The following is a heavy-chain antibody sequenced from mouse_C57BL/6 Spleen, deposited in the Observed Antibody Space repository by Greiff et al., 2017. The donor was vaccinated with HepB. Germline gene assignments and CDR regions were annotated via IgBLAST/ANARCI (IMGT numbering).Heavy chain of an antibody. CDR1: GYTFTDYN. D-gene: IGHD2-12*01. CDR3: RAYYSHYYAMDY. Sequence: EVQLQQSGPELVKPGASVKMSCKASGYTFTDYNMHWVKQSHGKSLEWIGYINPNNGGNSYNQKFKGKATLTVNKSSSTAYMELRSLTAEDSAVYYCRAYYSHYYAMDYWGQGTSVTVSS. CDR2: INPNNGGN. V-gene: IGHV1-22*01. J-gene: IGHJ4*01.